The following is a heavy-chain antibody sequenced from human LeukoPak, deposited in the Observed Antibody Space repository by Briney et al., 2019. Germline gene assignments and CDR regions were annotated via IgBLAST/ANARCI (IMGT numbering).Heavy chain of an antibody. CDR1: GYTFTSYD. J-gene: IGHJ4*02. Sequence: ASVKVSCKAPGYTFTSYDINWVRQATGQGLEWMGWMNPNSGNTGYAQKFQGRVTITRNTSISTAYMELSSLRSEDTAVYYCARLVQYCSSTSCTLSDYWGQGTLVTVSS. CDR2: MNPNSGNT. D-gene: IGHD2-2*01. CDR3: ARLVQYCSSTSCTLSDY. V-gene: IGHV1-8*03.